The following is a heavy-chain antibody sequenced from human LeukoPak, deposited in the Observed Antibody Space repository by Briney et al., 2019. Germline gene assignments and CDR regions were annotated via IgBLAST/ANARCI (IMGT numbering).Heavy chain of an antibody. D-gene: IGHD1-7*01. Sequence: PSQTLSLTCTVSGGSITSGSYSWSWIRQPAGKGLEWIGRIYTSGSTDYNPSLKSRVTISVDTSKNQFSLKLTSVTAADTAVYYCASGYNWNYILGHWGQGTLVTVSS. CDR2: IYTSGST. V-gene: IGHV4-61*02. CDR1: GGSITSGSYS. J-gene: IGHJ4*02. CDR3: ASGYNWNYILGH.